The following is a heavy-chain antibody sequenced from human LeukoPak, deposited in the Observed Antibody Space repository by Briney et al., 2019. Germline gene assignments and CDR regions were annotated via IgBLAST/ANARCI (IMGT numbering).Heavy chain of an antibody. V-gene: IGHV3-7*04. CDR3: ARGPYSSGSSADY. CDR2: IKEDGTGQ. D-gene: IGHD6-19*01. Sequence: GGSLRLTCAASGFTFSDSWMTWVRQAPGKGLEWVAHIKEDGTGQYYVDSVRGRFTISRDNAKNSLYLQMNSLRAEDTAVYYCARGPYSSGSSADYWGQGTLVTVSS. CDR1: GFTFSDSW. J-gene: IGHJ4*02.